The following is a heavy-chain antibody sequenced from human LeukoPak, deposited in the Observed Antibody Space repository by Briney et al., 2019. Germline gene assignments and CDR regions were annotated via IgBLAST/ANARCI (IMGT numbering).Heavy chain of an antibody. V-gene: IGHV3-48*02. CDR1: GFIFSNYS. Sequence: PGRSLRLSCAASGFIFSNYSMHWVRQAPGKGLEWVAYIRTSGSPIYYADSVMGRFTISRDNAKNTLYLQMNSLRDEDTAVYYCVRNPDALDVWGEGSPVTVSS. CDR3: VRNPDALDV. J-gene: IGHJ4*02. CDR2: IRTSGSPI. D-gene: IGHD3-16*01.